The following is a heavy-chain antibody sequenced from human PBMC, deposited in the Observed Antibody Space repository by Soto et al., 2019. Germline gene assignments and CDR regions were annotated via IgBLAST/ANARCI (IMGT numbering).Heavy chain of an antibody. J-gene: IGHJ4*02. CDR1: GGSFSGYY. Sequence: PSETLSLTCAVYGGSFSGYYWSWIRQPPGKGLEWIGEINHSGSTNYNPSLESRVTISVDTSKNQFSLKLSSVTAADTAVYYCARGQGIAARNFDYWGQGTLVTVSS. V-gene: IGHV4-34*01. D-gene: IGHD6-6*01. CDR3: ARGQGIAARNFDY. CDR2: INHSGST.